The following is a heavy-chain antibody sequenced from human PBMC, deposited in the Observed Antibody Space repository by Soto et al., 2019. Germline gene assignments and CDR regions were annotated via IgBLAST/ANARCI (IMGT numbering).Heavy chain of an antibody. J-gene: IGHJ3*02. CDR3: AKGNLNDFDAFDI. V-gene: IGHV3-9*01. D-gene: IGHD1-1*01. CDR1: GFTFDDYA. Sequence: EVQLVESGGGLVQHGRSLRLSCAASGFTFDDYAMHWVRQAPGKGLEWVSGISWNSGSIGYADSVKGRFTISRDNAKNSLYLQMNSLRAEDTAFYYCAKGNLNDFDAFDIWGQGTMVTVSS. CDR2: ISWNSGSI.